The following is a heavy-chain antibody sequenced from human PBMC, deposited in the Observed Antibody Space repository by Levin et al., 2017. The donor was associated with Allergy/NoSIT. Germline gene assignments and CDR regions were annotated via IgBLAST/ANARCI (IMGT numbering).Heavy chain of an antibody. V-gene: IGHV3-30*18. J-gene: IGHJ6*02. D-gene: IGHD6-19*01. Sequence: GGSLRLSCAASGFTFSSYGMHWVRQAPGKGLEWVAVISYDGSNKYYADSVKGRFTISRDNSKNTLYLQMNSLRAEDTAVYYCAKSLIAVAGVRMRNYYYYYGMDVWGQGTTVTVSS. CDR1: GFTFSSYG. CDR3: AKSLIAVAGVRMRNYYYYYGMDV. CDR2: ISYDGSNK.